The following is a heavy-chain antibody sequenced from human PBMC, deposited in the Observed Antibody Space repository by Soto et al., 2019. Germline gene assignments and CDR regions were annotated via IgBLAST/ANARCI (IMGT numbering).Heavy chain of an antibody. D-gene: IGHD2-21*02. V-gene: IGHV3-23*01. CDR2: ITGSGLTI. CDR3: AKDEVSGDGLWLVSD. CDR1: GFTFSNYN. J-gene: IGHJ4*02. Sequence: GGSLRLSCVASGFTFSNYNMIWVRQAPGKGQEWVSGITGSGLTIEHSASVKGRFTISRDNSKNTVYLQMNSLRAEDTAIYYCAKDEVSGDGLWLVSDWGQGTPVTVSS.